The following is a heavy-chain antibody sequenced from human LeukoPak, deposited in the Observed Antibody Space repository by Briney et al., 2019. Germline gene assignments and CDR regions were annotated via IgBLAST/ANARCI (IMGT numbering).Heavy chain of an antibody. Sequence: KPSETLSLTCTVSGGSISSSSYYWGWIRQPPGRGLEWIGSIYYSGSTYYNPSLKSRVTISVDTSKNQFSLKLSSVTAADTAVYYCARQRALWYFDLWGRGTLVTVSS. D-gene: IGHD4/OR15-4a*01. V-gene: IGHV4-39*01. CDR2: IYYSGST. CDR3: ARQRALWYFDL. J-gene: IGHJ2*01. CDR1: GGSISSSSYY.